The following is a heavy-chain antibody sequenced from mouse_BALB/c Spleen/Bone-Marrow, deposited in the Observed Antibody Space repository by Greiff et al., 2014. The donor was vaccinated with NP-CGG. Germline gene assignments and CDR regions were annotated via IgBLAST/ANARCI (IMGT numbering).Heavy chain of an antibody. Sequence: QVPLEPSGAELVKPGASVKLSCKASGYTFTSYDIKWVRQRPEQGLEWIGWVFPRDFSIEYNEKFTGKATLTTDKSSSTAYMQLSRLTSEDSAVYFCARNYRYDKAWFAYWGQGTLVTVSA. CDR3: ARNYRYDKAWFAY. D-gene: IGHD2-14*01. CDR2: VFPRDFSI. J-gene: IGHJ3*01. CDR1: GYTFTSYD. V-gene: IGHV1-85*01.